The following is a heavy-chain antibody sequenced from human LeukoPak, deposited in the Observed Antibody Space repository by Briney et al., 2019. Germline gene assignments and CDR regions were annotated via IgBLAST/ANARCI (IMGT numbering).Heavy chain of an antibody. CDR2: INPSSGGT. V-gene: IGHV1-2*02. Sequence: GASVKVSCKASGYIFTAYFMHWVRQAPGQGLEWMGWINPSSGGTKYAQKFQGRVTMTRDTSISTAYMDLSSLRSDDTAVYYCARVWDTEGPFDIWGQGTMVTVSS. D-gene: IGHD3-16*01. J-gene: IGHJ3*02. CDR3: ARVWDTEGPFDI. CDR1: GYIFTAYF.